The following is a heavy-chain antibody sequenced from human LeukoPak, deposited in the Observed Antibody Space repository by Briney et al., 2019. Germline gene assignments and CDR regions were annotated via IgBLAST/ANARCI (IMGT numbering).Heavy chain of an antibody. Sequence: ASVKVSCKASGYTFTSYGISWVRQAPGQGLEWMGWISAYNGNTNYAQELQGRVTMTTDTSTSTAYMELRSLRSDDTAVYYCARDGSYYDSSGYYWAYYFDYWGQGTLVTVSS. V-gene: IGHV1-18*01. J-gene: IGHJ4*02. CDR2: ISAYNGNT. D-gene: IGHD3-22*01. CDR3: ARDGSYYDSSGYYWAYYFDY. CDR1: GYTFTSYG.